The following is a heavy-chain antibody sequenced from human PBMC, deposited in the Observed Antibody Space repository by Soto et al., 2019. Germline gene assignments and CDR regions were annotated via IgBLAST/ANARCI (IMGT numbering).Heavy chain of an antibody. D-gene: IGHD3-22*01. CDR3: ARYRITMIDDAFDI. Sequence: SGGSLRLSCAASGFTFSSYWMSWVRQAPGKGLEWVANIKQDGSEKYYVDSVKGRFTISRDNAKNSLYLQMNSLRAEDTAVYYCARYRITMIDDAFDIWGQGTMVTVSS. CDR1: GFTFSSYW. CDR2: IKQDGSEK. J-gene: IGHJ3*02. V-gene: IGHV3-7*03.